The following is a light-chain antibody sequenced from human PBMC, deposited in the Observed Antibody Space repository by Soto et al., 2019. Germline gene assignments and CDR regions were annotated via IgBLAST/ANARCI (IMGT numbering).Light chain of an antibody. Sequence: EIVMTQSPATVPVSPGERVTLSCRASQSVNTNLAWYQQKPGEAPRVLIYAASTRATDVPDRFSGSGSGTDFTLTISSLPHEDSVLYYCQEYNDGPRGTFGQGTKV. J-gene: IGKJ1*01. CDR3: QEYNDGPRGT. CDR2: AAS. V-gene: IGKV3-15*01. CDR1: QSVNTN.